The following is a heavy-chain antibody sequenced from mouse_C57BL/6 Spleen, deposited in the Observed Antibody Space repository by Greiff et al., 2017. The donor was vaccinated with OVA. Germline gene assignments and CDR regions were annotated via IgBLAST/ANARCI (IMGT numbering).Heavy chain of an antibody. CDR2: IYPSDSET. CDR3: ARYGNYERYVDV. J-gene: IGHJ1*03. V-gene: IGHV1-52*01. D-gene: IGHD2-1*01. CDR1: GYTFTSYW. Sequence: QVQLQQPGAELVRPGSSVKLSCKASGYTFTSYWMHWVKQRPIQGLEWIGNIYPSDSETHYNQKFKDKATLTVDKSSSTAYMQLSSLTSEDTAVYYCARYGNYERYVDVWGTGTTVTVSS.